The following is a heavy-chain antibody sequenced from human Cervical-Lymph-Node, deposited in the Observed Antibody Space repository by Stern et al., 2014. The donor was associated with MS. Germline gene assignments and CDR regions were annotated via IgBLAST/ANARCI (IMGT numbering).Heavy chain of an antibody. J-gene: IGHJ4*02. CDR2: ISYDGSNK. D-gene: IGHD3-16*01. Sequence: VQLVQSGGGVVQPGRSLRLSCVVSGFTFNHYAMHWVRQAPGKGLEWVAVISYDGSNKHYADAVMGRFTISRDNSKNTLSLQMNSLRAEDTAVYYCARADVRGSYALFDYWGRGTLVPVSS. V-gene: IGHV3-30*03. CDR3: ARADVRGSYALFDY. CDR1: GFTFNHYA.